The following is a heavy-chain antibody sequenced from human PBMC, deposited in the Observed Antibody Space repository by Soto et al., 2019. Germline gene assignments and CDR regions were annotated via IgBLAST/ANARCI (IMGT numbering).Heavy chain of an antibody. D-gene: IGHD4-17*01. CDR1: GGSISSYY. V-gene: IGHV4-59*08. Sequence: SETLSLTCTVSGGSISSYYWSWIRQPPGKGLEWIGYIYYSGSTNYNPSLKSRVTISVDTSKNQFSLKLSSVTAADTAVYYCARRYGPGFDYWGQGTLVTAPQ. J-gene: IGHJ4*02. CDR3: ARRYGPGFDY. CDR2: IYYSGST.